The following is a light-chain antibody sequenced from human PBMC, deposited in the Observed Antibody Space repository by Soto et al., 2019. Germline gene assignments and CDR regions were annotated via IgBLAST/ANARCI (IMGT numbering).Light chain of an antibody. Sequence: QSALTQPASVSGSPGQSITISCTGTDSDIGGYNYVSWYQQHPGRTPQLIIYEVSNRPSGVSYRFSGSKSGNTASLTISGLQAEDEADYSCTSYSTASTLVFGGGTKVTVL. V-gene: IGLV2-14*01. J-gene: IGLJ2*01. CDR2: EVS. CDR1: DSDIGGYNY. CDR3: TSYSTASTLV.